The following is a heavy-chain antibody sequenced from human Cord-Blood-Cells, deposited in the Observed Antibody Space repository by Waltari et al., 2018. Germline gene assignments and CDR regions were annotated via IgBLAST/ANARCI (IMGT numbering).Heavy chain of an antibody. V-gene: IGHV1-24*01. CDR1: GYTLTELS. J-gene: IGHJ4*02. CDR2: FDPEDGET. Sequence: QVQLVQSGAEVKKPGASVKVSCTVSGYTLTELSMHWVRQAPGKGLEWMGGFDPEDGETIYAQKFQGRVTMTKDTSTDTAYMELSSLRSEDTAVYYCATRSGSSSERGDYWGQGTLVTVSS. CDR3: ATRSGSSSERGDY. D-gene: IGHD6-6*01.